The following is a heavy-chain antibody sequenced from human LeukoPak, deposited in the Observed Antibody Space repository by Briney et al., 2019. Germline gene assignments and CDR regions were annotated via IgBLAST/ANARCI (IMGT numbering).Heavy chain of an antibody. CDR2: ISYDGSNK. CDR1: GFTFSSHA. D-gene: IGHD3-3*01. CDR3: ARAGARDYDFWSGYSNWFDP. V-gene: IGHV3-30-3*01. Sequence: PGRSLRLSCAASGFTFSSHAMHWVRQAPGKGLEWVAVISYDGSNKYYADSVKGRFTISRDNSKNTLYLQMNSLRAEDTAVYYCARAGARDYDFWSGYSNWFDPWGQGTLVTVSS. J-gene: IGHJ5*02.